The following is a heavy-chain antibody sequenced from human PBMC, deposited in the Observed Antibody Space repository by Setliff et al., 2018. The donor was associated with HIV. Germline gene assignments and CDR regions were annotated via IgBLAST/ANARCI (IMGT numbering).Heavy chain of an antibody. D-gene: IGHD3-10*01. CDR2: IYSTGDS. CDR1: GGFVSTSSYY. V-gene: IGHV4-61*05. Sequence: SETLSLTCTVSGGFVSTSSYYWGWIRQPPGKELEWIGYIYSTGDSNYNPSLKGRVTISIDTSKNQFSLRLTSVTAADTAVYYCSRYYFGSASRNFYQFMDVWGKGTTVTVSS. J-gene: IGHJ6*03. CDR3: SRYYFGSASRNFYQFMDV.